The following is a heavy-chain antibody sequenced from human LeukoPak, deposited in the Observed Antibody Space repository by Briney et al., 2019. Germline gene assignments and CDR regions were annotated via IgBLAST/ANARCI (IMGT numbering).Heavy chain of an antibody. D-gene: IGHD6-19*01. J-gene: IGHJ4*02. CDR1: GGTFSSYA. CDR2: IIHILGIA. Sequence: ASVNVSCKASGGTFSSYAISWVRQAPGQGLEWMGRIIHILGIANYALKFQGRVTITADKSTSTAYMELSSLRSEDTAVYYCARDITGYSSGGDWGQGTLVTVSS. V-gene: IGHV1-69*04. CDR3: ARDITGYSSGGD.